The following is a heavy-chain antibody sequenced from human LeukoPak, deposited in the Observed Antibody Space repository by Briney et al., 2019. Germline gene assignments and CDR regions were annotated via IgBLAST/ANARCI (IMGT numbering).Heavy chain of an antibody. Sequence: ASVKVSCKASGGTFSSYTISWVRQAPGQGLEWMGRIIPILGIANYAQKFQGRVTITADKSTSTAYMELSSLRSEDTAVYYCARVVLCGEYYFDYWGQGTLVTVSS. CDR1: GGTFSSYT. V-gene: IGHV1-69*02. CDR3: ARVVLCGEYYFDY. CDR2: IIPILGIA. J-gene: IGHJ4*02. D-gene: IGHD7-27*01.